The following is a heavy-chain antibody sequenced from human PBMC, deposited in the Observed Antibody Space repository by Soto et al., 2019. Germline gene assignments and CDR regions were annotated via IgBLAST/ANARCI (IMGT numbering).Heavy chain of an antibody. V-gene: IGHV2-5*02. CDR1: GFSLTTRGVG. J-gene: IGHJ4*02. CDR3: AHRVLRTVFGLVTTTAIYFDF. Sequence: QITLNESGPTQVKPRQTLTLTGTFSGFSLTTRGVGVGWIRQSPGKAPEWLALVYWDDDKRYSPSLKSRLTLSQDTSKNHVVLTMADLDPAATATYYCAHRVLRTVFGLVTTTAIYFDFWGQGTPVAVSS. D-gene: IGHD3-3*01. CDR2: VYWDDDK.